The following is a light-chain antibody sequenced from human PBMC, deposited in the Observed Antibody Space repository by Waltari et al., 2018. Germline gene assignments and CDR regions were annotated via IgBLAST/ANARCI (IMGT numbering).Light chain of an antibody. CDR1: QSLVFSDGNIY. CDR3: MQGTHWPYT. J-gene: IGKJ2*01. V-gene: IGKV2-30*01. CDR2: EIS. Sequence: DAVMTQSPLSLPVALGQTASISYRSSQSLVFSDGNIYLNWFHQRPGQSPRHLIYEISNRRSGVPDRFSGSGSGTDFTLEISRVEADDVGVYFCMQGTHWPYTFGQGTKLEI.